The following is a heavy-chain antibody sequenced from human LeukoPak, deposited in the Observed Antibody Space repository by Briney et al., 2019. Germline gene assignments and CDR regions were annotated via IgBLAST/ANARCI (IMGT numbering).Heavy chain of an antibody. V-gene: IGHV4-4*07. D-gene: IGHD2-15*01. CDR3: AREYCSGGSCHLKDYYYYYMDV. J-gene: IGHJ6*03. Sequence: SETLSLTCTVSGDSISIYHWSWIRQPAGKGLEWIGRVYSSGNTNYNPSLKSRVTISVDTSKNQFSLKLSSVTAADTAVYYCAREYCSGGSCHLKDYYYYYMDVWGKGTTVTVSS. CDR2: VYSSGNT. CDR1: GDSISIYH.